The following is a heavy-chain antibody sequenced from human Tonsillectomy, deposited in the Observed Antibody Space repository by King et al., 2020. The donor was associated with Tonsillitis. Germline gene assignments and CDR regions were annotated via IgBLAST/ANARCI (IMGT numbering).Heavy chain of an antibody. CDR2: ISGSGGRT. Sequence: VQLVESGGGLVQPGGSLRLSCAASGFTFSNYAMSWVRQAPGKGLEGGSVISGSGGRTYYADSVKGRFTISRDNSKNTLYLQMNSLRAEDTAVYYCAKDGEVVTMAFDYWGQGTLVTVSS. D-gene: IGHD4-23*01. CDR1: GFTFSNYA. V-gene: IGHV3-23*04. CDR3: AKDGEVVTMAFDY. J-gene: IGHJ4*02.